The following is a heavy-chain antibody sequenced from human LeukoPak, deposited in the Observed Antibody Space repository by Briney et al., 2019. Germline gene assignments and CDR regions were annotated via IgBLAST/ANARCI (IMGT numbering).Heavy chain of an antibody. CDR2: ISSSSSYI. V-gene: IGHV3-21*01. J-gene: IGHJ4*02. CDR1: GFTFSSYS. Sequence: GGSLRLSCAASGFTFSSYSMNWVRQAPGKGLECVSSISSSSSYIYYADSVKGRFTISRDNAKNSLYLQMNSLRAEDTAVYYCARDLNAYYYDSSGYSGIGYWGQGTLVTVSS. CDR3: ARDLNAYYYDSSGYSGIGY. D-gene: IGHD3-22*01.